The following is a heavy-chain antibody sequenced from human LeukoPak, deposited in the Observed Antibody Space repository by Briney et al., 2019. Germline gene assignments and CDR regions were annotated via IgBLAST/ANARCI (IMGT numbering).Heavy chain of an antibody. D-gene: IGHD3-22*01. CDR2: ISHSGST. Sequence: SETLSLTCAVYGGSFSGYFWSWIRQTPGKGLEWIGEISHSGSTNYNPSLKSRVTISVDTSKNQFSLKLSSVIAADTAVYYCARQDYYDSSGHNWFDPWGQGTLVTVSS. J-gene: IGHJ5*02. CDR3: ARQDYYDSSGHNWFDP. CDR1: GGSFSGYF. V-gene: IGHV4-34*01.